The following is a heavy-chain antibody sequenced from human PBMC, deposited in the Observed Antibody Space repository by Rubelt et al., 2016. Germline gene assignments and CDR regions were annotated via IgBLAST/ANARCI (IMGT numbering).Heavy chain of an antibody. D-gene: IGHD1-20*01. CDR2: INHSGST. CDR3: AREGITGTLDY. J-gene: IGHJ4*02. V-gene: IGHV4-34*01. Sequence: QVQLQQWGAGLLKPSETLSLTCAVYGGSFSGYYWSWIRQPPGKGLEWIGEINHSGSTNYNPSLKSRVTISVDTSKNQFSLKLSSVTAADTAVYYCAREGITGTLDYWGQGTLVTVSS. CDR1: GGSFSGYY.